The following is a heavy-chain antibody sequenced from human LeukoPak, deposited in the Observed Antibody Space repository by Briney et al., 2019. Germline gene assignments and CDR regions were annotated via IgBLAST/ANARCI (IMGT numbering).Heavy chain of an antibody. CDR2: INWNGDRT. Sequence: GGSLRLSCAASGFTFDDYGMSWVRQAPGKGLEWVSGINWNGDRTGYADSVKGRFTISRDNAKNSLHLQMNSLRAEDTAVYYCARDFPHYGSGSYGWFDPWGQGTLVTVSS. CDR3: ARDFPHYGSGSYGWFDP. V-gene: IGHV3-20*04. J-gene: IGHJ5*02. CDR1: GFTFDDYG. D-gene: IGHD3-10*01.